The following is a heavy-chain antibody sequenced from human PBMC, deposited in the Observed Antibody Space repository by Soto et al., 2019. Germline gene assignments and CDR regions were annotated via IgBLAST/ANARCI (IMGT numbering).Heavy chain of an antibody. V-gene: IGHV6-1*01. CDR1: GDSVSSNSAA. CDR3: ARGESNYVFAPMGFDY. Sequence: SQTLSLTCGISGDSVSSNSAAWNWLRQSPSRGLEWLGRTYYRSKWYNDYAVSVESRITINPDTSKNHFSLQLNFVTPEDTAVYYCARGESNYVFAPMGFDYWGQGTLVTVSS. CDR2: TYYRSKWYN. D-gene: IGHD4-4*01. J-gene: IGHJ4*02.